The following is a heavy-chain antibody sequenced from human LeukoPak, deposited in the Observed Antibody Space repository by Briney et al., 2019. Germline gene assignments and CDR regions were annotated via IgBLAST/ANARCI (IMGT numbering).Heavy chain of an antibody. V-gene: IGHV3-64D*06. Sequence: GGSLRLSCSASGFTFSSYAMHWVRQAPRKGLEYVSAISSNGGSTYYADSVKGRFTISRDNSKNTLYLQMSSLRAEDTAVYYCVKGGSNSGSYQILFDYWGQGTLVTVSS. CDR1: GFTFSSYA. J-gene: IGHJ4*02. CDR2: ISSNGGST. D-gene: IGHD1-26*01. CDR3: VKGGSNSGSYQILFDY.